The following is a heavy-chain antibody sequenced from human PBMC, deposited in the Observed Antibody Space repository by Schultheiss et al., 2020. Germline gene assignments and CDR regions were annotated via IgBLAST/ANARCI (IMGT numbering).Heavy chain of an antibody. D-gene: IGHD3/OR15-3a*01. CDR2: INHSVST. Sequence: SETLSLTCTVSGVSVSSGSYYWSWIRQPPGKGLEWIGEINHSVSTNYNPSLKSRVTISVDTSKNQFSLKLSSVTAADTAVYYCARARTGARYYGMNVWGQGTTVTVA. CDR3: ARARTGARYYGMNV. J-gene: IGHJ6*02. CDR1: GVSVSSGSYY. V-gene: IGHV4-61*01.